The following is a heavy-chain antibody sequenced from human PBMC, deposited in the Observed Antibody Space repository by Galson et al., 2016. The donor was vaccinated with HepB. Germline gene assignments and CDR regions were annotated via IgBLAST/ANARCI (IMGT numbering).Heavy chain of an antibody. V-gene: IGHV4-31*03. J-gene: IGHJ4*02. Sequence: TLSLTCTVSGDSITTGGYSWSWIRQHPGKGLEWIGYIYYSGSTFYNPSLKSRVILSVDTSKNEFSLNLTSVTATDTAIYYCAANRGGSGSYDYWGQGTVVTVSS. CDR1: GDSITTGGYS. D-gene: IGHD3-10*01. CDR3: AANRGGSGSYDY. CDR2: IYYSGST.